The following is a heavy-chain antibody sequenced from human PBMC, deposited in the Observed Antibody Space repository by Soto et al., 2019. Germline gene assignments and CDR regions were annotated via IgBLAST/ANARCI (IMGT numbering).Heavy chain of an antibody. CDR3: ARPPLPGYSIHFNS. Sequence: GESLKISCKASGYIFIDYWIGWVRQMPGKGLEWMGIVYPRDSDTRYSPSFQGQVTISADRSTGTAFLQWRSLKASDTALYYCARPPLPGYSIHFNSWGQGTLATVSS. V-gene: IGHV5-51*01. CDR2: VYPRDSDT. CDR1: GYIFIDYW. J-gene: IGHJ4*02. D-gene: IGHD2-15*01.